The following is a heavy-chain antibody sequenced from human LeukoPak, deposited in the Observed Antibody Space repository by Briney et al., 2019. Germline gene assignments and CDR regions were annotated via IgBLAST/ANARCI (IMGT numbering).Heavy chain of an antibody. Sequence: PSETLSLTCTVSGGSITSHYWSWIRQPPGRGLEWIGYIYYSGSTNYNPSLKSRVTVSVDTSRNQFSLKLSSVTAADTAVYYCARFHGNTYGHPRDYKFYYGMDVWGQGTTVTVS. CDR1: GGSITSHY. CDR3: ARFHGNTYGHPRDYKFYYGMDV. D-gene: IGHD5-18*01. J-gene: IGHJ6*02. CDR2: IYYSGST. V-gene: IGHV4-59*08.